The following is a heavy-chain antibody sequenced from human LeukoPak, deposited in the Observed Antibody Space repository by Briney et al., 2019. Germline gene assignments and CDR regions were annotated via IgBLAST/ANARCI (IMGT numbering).Heavy chain of an antibody. J-gene: IGHJ5*02. Sequence: ASVKVSCKASGYTFTGYYMHWVRQAPGQGLEWVGWINPNGGGTNYAQKFQGRVTMTRDTSISTAYMELSRLRSDDTAVYYCARRVAAAGTSWFDPWGQGTLVTVSS. V-gene: IGHV1-2*02. D-gene: IGHD6-13*01. CDR2: INPNGGGT. CDR3: ARRVAAAGTSWFDP. CDR1: GYTFTGYY.